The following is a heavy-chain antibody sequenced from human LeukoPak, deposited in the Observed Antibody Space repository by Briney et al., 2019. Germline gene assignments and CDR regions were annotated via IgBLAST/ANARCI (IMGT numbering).Heavy chain of an antibody. V-gene: IGHV3-7*01. CDR2: IKQDGSEK. Sequence: PGGSLRLSCAASGFTFSSYGMSWVRQAPGKGLEWVANIKQDGSEKYYVDSVEGRFTISRDNAKNSLYLQMNSLRAEDTAVYYCARATGRKKGDVRGKGTTVTVSS. CDR3: ARATGRKKGDV. CDR1: GFTFSSYG. J-gene: IGHJ6*04.